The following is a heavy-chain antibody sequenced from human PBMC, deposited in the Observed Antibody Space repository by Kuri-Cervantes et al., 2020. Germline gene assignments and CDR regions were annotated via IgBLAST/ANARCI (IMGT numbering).Heavy chain of an antibody. D-gene: IGHD3-22*01. V-gene: IGHV3-66*02. CDR3: AKAEQAYDSSGYYSGFDC. CDR2: IYSGGST. CDR1: GFTVSSNY. J-gene: IGHJ4*02. Sequence: GESLKISCAASGFTVSSNYMSWVRQAPGKGLEWVSVIYSGGSTYYADSVKGRFTISRDNSKNTLYLQMNSLRAEDTAVYYCAKAEQAYDSSGYYSGFDCWGQGTLVTVSS.